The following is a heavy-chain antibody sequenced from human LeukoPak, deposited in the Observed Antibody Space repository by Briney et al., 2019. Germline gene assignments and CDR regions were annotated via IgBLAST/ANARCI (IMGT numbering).Heavy chain of an antibody. V-gene: IGHV3-23*01. CDR3: AKFDPLSEDIVVVVGDY. J-gene: IGHJ4*02. CDR1: GFIFNKHA. Sequence: PGGSLRLSCVASGFIFNKHAMSWVRQAPGKGLEWVSGLSGSGSSTDYADSVKGRFTVSRDNSKNTLFLQMNSLRAEDTAVYYCAKFDPLSEDIVVVVGDYWGQGTLVTVSS. D-gene: IGHD2-15*01. CDR2: LSGSGSST.